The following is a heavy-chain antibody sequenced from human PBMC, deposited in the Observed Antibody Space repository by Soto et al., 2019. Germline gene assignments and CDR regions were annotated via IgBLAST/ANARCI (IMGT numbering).Heavy chain of an antibody. Sequence: QIALQESGPTVVKPTQTLTLTCTFSGFSLTTTGVGGGWIRHAPGKALDWLAMVYWNDERRYSPSLKSRLTITQDTSKNQVVLTMTYMDPVDTATYFCAHYDSSGYFSHFDSWGQGTLVTVSS. D-gene: IGHD3-22*01. CDR3: AHYDSSGYFSHFDS. J-gene: IGHJ4*02. CDR2: VYWNDER. V-gene: IGHV2-5*01. CDR1: GFSLTTTGVG.